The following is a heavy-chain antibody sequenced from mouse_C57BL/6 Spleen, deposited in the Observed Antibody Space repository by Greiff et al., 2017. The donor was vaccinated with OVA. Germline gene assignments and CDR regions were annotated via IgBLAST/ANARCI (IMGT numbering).Heavy chain of an antibody. D-gene: IGHD4-1*01. V-gene: IGHV1-64*01. CDR2: IHPNSGST. J-gene: IGHJ2*01. CDR3: GRGHQLTGTGD. Sequence: QVQLQQPGAELVKPGASVKLSCKASGYTFTSYWMHWVKQRPGQGLEWIGMIHPNSGSTNYNEKFKSKATLTVDKSSSTAYMQLSSLTSEDSAVYYCGRGHQLTGTGDWGKGTTLTVAS. CDR1: GYTFTSYW.